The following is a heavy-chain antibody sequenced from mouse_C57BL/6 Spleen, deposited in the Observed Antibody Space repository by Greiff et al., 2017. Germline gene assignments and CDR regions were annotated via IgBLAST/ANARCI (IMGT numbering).Heavy chain of an antibody. V-gene: IGHV7-3*01. CDR2: IRNKANGYTT. J-gene: IGHJ2*01. CDR1: GFTFTDYY. CDR3: ARSIPYYFDY. Sequence: DVMLVESGGGLVQPGGSLSLSCAASGFTFTDYYMSWVRQPPGKALEWLGFIRNKANGYTTEYSASVKGRFTISRDNSQSILYLQMNALRAEDSATYYCARSIPYYFDYWGQGTTRTVSS.